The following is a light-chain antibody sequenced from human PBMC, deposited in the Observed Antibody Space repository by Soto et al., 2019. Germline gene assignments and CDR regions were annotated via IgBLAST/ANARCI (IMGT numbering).Light chain of an antibody. CDR2: DAS. CDR1: QSIRST. CDR3: QQYNNWPRT. Sequence: ETVMTQSPATLSVSPGERATLSCRASQSIRSTLAWFQQKPGQAPRLLIYDASKRATGIPARFSGSGSGTEFTLTISSLQYEDFAVYYCQQYNNWPRTFGQGTKVDIK. J-gene: IGKJ1*01. V-gene: IGKV3-15*01.